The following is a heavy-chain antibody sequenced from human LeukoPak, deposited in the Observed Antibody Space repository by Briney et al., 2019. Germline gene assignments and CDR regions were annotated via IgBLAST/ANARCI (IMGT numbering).Heavy chain of an antibody. V-gene: IGHV4-39*07. Sequence: SETLSLTCTVSGGSISSSSYYWGWIRQPPGKGLEWIGSIYHSGRTFYNPSLKSRVTISVDTSKNQFSLKLSSVTAADTAVYYCASSGYDPDDYWGQGTLVTVSS. D-gene: IGHD5-12*01. CDR3: ASSGYDPDDY. CDR1: GGSISSSSYY. CDR2: IYHSGRT. J-gene: IGHJ4*02.